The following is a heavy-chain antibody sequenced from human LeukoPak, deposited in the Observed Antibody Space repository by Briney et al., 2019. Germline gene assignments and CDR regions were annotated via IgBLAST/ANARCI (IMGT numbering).Heavy chain of an antibody. D-gene: IGHD5-12*01. V-gene: IGHV1-8*02. CDR2: MNPNSGNT. CDR1: GYTFSGYY. CDR3: ARGPGYSGYDLFRLMDV. Sequence: GASVKVSCKASGYTFSGYYIHWVRQATGQGLEWMGGMNPNSGNTGYAQKFQGRVTMTRNTSISTAYMELSSLRSEDTAVYYCARGPGYSGYDLFRLMDVWGKGTTVTISS. J-gene: IGHJ6*03.